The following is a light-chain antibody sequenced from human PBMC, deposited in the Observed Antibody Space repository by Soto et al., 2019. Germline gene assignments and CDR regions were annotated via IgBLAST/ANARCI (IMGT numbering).Light chain of an antibody. J-gene: IGKJ4*01. CDR1: QRLSSN. V-gene: IGKV3-15*01. CDR3: QQYGNSPLT. CDR2: GVS. Sequence: IVMSQSPATLSVSPGERATLSCRASQRLSSNLAWYQQKPGQAPRLLIYGVSTRATGVPARFSGSGSGTDFTLTISRLEPEDFALYYCQQYGNSPLTFGGGTKVDI.